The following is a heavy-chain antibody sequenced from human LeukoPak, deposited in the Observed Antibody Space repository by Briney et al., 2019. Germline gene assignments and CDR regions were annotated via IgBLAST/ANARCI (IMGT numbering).Heavy chain of an antibody. V-gene: IGHV3-23*01. CDR1: GFTFSDYY. Sequence: PGGALILSFSAPGFTFSDYYMRWIPQAPGKGLGWDSTINSGDSTYYADSVKGRFTISRDNSKNTLYLHLSRLRAEDTAVYYCTKLRGSSDYYGTFDYWGQGTLVTVSS. J-gene: IGHJ4*02. CDR2: INSGDST. CDR3: TKLRGSSDYYGTFDY. D-gene: IGHD3-22*01.